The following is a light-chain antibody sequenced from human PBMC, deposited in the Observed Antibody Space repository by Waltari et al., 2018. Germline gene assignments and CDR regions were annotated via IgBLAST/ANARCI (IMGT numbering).Light chain of an antibody. V-gene: IGKV1-5*01. J-gene: IGKJ1*01. CDR1: QSISRW. Sequence: DIQMTQSPSTLSAFVGDRVTITRRASQSISRWLAWYQQKPWKAPKLLMYDASNLESGVPSRFSGSGSGTEFTLTISSLQPDDFATYYCQQYSDWWTFGQGTKVEMK. CDR2: DAS. CDR3: QQYSDWWT.